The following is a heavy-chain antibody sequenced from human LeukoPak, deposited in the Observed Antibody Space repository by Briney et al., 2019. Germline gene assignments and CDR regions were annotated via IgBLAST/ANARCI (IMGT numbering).Heavy chain of an antibody. Sequence: SQTLSLTCTVSGGSISSGGYYWSWIRQPPGKGLEWIGYIYHSGSTYYNPSLKSRVTISVDRSKNQFSLKLSSVTAADTAVYYCARVTAKALQLDYWGQGTLVTVSS. D-gene: IGHD2-21*02. CDR2: IYHSGST. V-gene: IGHV4-30-2*01. CDR3: ARVTAKALQLDY. CDR1: GGSISSGGYY. J-gene: IGHJ4*02.